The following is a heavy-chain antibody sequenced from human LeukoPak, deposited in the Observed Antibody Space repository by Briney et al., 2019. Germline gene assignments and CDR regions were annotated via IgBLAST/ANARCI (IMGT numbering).Heavy chain of an antibody. Sequence: GGSLRLSCAASGFTFSSYAMSWVRQAPGKGLEWVSAISGSGGSTYYADSVKGRFTISGDNSKNTLYLQMNSLRAEDTAVYYCAKTSDYYGSGSYYYYFDYWGQGTLVTVSS. CDR2: ISGSGGST. D-gene: IGHD3-10*01. V-gene: IGHV3-23*01. CDR3: AKTSDYYGSGSYYYYFDY. CDR1: GFTFSSYA. J-gene: IGHJ4*02.